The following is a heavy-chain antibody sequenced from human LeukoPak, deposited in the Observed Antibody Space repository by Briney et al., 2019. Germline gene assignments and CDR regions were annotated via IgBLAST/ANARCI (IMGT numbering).Heavy chain of an antibody. V-gene: IGHV1-8*03. D-gene: IGHD1-26*01. CDR3: ARGRSIVGATPLGY. J-gene: IGHJ4*02. CDR2: MNPNSGNT. Sequence: ASVKVSCKASGYTFTSYDINWVRQATGQGLEWMGWMNPNSGNTGYAQKFQGRVTITRNTSISTAYMELSSLRSEDTAVYYCARGRSIVGATPLGYWGQGTLVTVSS. CDR1: GYTFTSYD.